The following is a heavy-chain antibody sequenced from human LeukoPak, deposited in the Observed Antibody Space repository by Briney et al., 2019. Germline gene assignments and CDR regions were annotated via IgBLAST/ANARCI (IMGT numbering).Heavy chain of an antibody. Sequence: GGSLRLSCAASGFTFSDYYMSWIRQAPGKGLEWVSHISSSGSTIYYADSVKGRFTISRDNAKNSLYLQMNSLRSEDTAVYYCAAAHPLYSSSWYNWFDPWGQGTLVTVSS. V-gene: IGHV3-11*01. CDR1: GFTFSDYY. CDR3: AAAHPLYSSSWYNWFDP. D-gene: IGHD6-13*01. CDR2: ISSSGSTI. J-gene: IGHJ5*02.